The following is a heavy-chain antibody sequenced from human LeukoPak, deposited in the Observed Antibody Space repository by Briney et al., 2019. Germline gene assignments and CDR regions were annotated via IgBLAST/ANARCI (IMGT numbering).Heavy chain of an antibody. J-gene: IGHJ3*02. V-gene: IGHV3-33*01. CDR2: IWYDGSNV. CDR1: GFTFSSYG. CDR3: ARGFFDVFDI. Sequence: GGSLRLSCAASGFTFSSYGMHWVRQAPGKGLEWVAFIWYDGSNVYYADSVKGRFTFSRDNSKNTLYLQMNSLRADDTAVYYCARGFFDVFDIWGQGTMVTVSS. D-gene: IGHD3-3*01.